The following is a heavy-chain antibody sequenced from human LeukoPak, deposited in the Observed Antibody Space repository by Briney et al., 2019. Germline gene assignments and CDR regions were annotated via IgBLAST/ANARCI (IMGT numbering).Heavy chain of an antibody. CDR3: ARYMGGYGSGSSYYYYYMDV. V-gene: IGHV3-20*04. J-gene: IGHJ6*03. D-gene: IGHD3-10*01. Sequence: PGGSLRLSCAASGFTFDDYGMSWVRQAPGKGLEWVSDINWNGGSTGYADSVKGRFTISRDNAKNSLYLQMNSLRAEDTALYYCARYMGGYGSGSSYYYYYMDVWGKGTTVTVSS. CDR1: GFTFDDYG. CDR2: INWNGGST.